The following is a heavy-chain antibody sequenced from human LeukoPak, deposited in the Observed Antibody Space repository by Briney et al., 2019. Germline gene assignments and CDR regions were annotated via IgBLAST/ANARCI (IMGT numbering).Heavy chain of an antibody. CDR3: AGGNSMDV. Sequence: GGSLRPSCAVSGYPFSNSWMYWVRQAPGKGLEGVANINKDGGGISYVDSVKGRFIISRDNARNSLYLQMNSLRVEDTDVYFCAGGNSMDVWGKGTAVTVSS. CDR2: INKDGGGI. CDR1: GYPFSNSW. D-gene: IGHD1/OR15-1a*01. V-gene: IGHV3-7*03. J-gene: IGHJ6*04.